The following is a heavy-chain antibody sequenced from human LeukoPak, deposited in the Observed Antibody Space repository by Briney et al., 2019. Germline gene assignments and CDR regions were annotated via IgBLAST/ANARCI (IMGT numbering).Heavy chain of an antibody. Sequence: GGSLRLSCAASGFTFSSYWMHWVRQAPRKGLVWVSRINSDGSSTSYADSVKGRFTISRDNAKNTLYLQMNSLRAEDTAVYYCARATDGYIGSWGQGTLVTVSS. V-gene: IGHV3-74*01. J-gene: IGHJ5*02. CDR1: GFTFSSYW. CDR3: ARATDGYIGS. D-gene: IGHD5-24*01. CDR2: INSDGSST.